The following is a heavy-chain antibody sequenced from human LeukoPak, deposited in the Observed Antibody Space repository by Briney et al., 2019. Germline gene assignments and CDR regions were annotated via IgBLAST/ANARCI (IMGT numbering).Heavy chain of an antibody. CDR1: GGSISSSSYY. D-gene: IGHD1-26*01. V-gene: IGHV4-61*01. CDR2: IYYSGST. Sequence: SETLSLTCTVSGGSISSSSYYWGWIRQPPGKGLEWIGYIYYSGSTKYNPSLKSRVTISVDTSKNQFSLKLRSVTAADTAVYYCAREVGEVGATPTAAPDYWGQGTLVTVSS. J-gene: IGHJ4*02. CDR3: AREVGEVGATPTAAPDY.